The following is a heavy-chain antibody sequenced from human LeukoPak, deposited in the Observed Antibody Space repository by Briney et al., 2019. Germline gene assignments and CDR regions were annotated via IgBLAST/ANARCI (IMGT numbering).Heavy chain of an antibody. CDR1: GYTFNSYC. V-gene: IGHV1-18*01. CDR2: ISGYNGNT. Sequence: ASVKVSCKASGYTFNSYCISWVRQAPGQGLEWMGWISGYNGNTNHAQKLQGRVTMTTDTSTSTAHMELRSLRSDDTAVYYCARAGGYYDSSGYYLDYWGQGTLVSVP. J-gene: IGHJ4*02. CDR3: ARAGGYYDSSGYYLDY. D-gene: IGHD3-22*01.